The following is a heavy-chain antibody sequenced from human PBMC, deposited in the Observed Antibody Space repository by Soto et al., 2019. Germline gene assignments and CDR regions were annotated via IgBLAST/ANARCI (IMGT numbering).Heavy chain of an antibody. J-gene: IGHJ4*02. V-gene: IGHV3-64D*08. CDR3: VKPFPYDFWSGRNYFDY. CDR2: ISSNGGNT. CDR1: GFTFDSYP. Sequence: GGSLRLSCSASGFTFDSYPMHWVRQVSGKGLEFVSAISSNGGNTFYADSVKGRFTISRDNSKDTLYLQMRSLRTEDTAVYYYVKPFPYDFWSGRNYFDYWGQGTLVTVSS. D-gene: IGHD3-3*01.